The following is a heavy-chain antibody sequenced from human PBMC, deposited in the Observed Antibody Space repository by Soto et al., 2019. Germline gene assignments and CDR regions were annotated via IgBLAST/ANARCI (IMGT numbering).Heavy chain of an antibody. CDR3: ARDPRENTAH. J-gene: IGHJ4*02. V-gene: IGHV3-21*01. CDR1: GFTFSSYS. D-gene: IGHD5-18*01. Sequence: GESLKISCAASGFTFSSYSMNWVRQAPGKGLEWVSSISSSSSYIYYADSVKGRFTISRDNAKNSLYLQMNSLRAEDTAVYYCARDPRENTAHWGQGTLVTVSS. CDR2: ISSSSSYI.